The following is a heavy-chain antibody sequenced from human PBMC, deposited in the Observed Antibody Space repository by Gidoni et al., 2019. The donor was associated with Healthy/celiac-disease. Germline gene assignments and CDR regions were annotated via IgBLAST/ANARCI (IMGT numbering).Heavy chain of an antibody. V-gene: IGHV3-7*01. D-gene: IGHD5-18*01. CDR1: GFTFSSYW. CDR2: IKQDGSEK. Sequence: EVQLVESGGGLVQPGGSLRLSCAASGFTFSSYWMSWVRQAPGKGLEWVANIKQDGSEKYYVDSVKGRFTISRDNAKNSLYLQMNSLRAEDTAVYYCAREIYSSPSSDAFDIWGQGTMVTVSS. CDR3: AREIYSSPSSDAFDI. J-gene: IGHJ3*02.